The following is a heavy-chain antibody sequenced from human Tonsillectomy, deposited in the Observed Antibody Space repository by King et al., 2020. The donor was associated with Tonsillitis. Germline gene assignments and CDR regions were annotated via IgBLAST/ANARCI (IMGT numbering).Heavy chain of an antibody. CDR1: GGSFSGYY. CDR3: ARGPEEEQQLVGDWFDP. D-gene: IGHD6-13*01. J-gene: IGHJ5*02. V-gene: IGHV4-34*01. CDR2: INHSGST. Sequence: VQLQQWGAGLLKPSETLSLTCAVYGGSFSGYYWSWIRQPPGKGLEWIGEINHSGSTNYNPSLKSRVTISVDTSKNQFSLKLSSVTAAGTAVYYCARGPEEEQQLVGDWFDPWGQGTLVIVSS.